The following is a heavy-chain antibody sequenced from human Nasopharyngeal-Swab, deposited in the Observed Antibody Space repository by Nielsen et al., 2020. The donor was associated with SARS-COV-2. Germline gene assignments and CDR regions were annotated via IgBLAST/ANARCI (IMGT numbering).Heavy chain of an antibody. CDR2: IYYSGST. Sequence: SETLSLTCTVSGGSISSSSYYWGWIRQPPGKGPEWIGSIYYSGSTYYNPSLKSRVTISVDTSKNQFSLKLSSVTAADTAVYYCARGRELFNYYYYGMDVWGQGTTVTVSS. V-gene: IGHV4-39*07. CDR1: GGSISSSSYY. CDR3: ARGRELFNYYYYGMDV. D-gene: IGHD1-26*01. J-gene: IGHJ6*02.